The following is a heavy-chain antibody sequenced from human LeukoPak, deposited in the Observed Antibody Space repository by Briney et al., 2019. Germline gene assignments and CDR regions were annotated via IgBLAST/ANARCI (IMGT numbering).Heavy chain of an antibody. CDR2: IYCSGST. Sequence: PSETLSLTCTVSGGSISSYYWSWIRQPPGKGLEWIGYIYCSGSTNYNPSLKSRVTISVDTSKNQFSLKLSSVTAADTAVYYCARSFPTRGYSSWGQGTLVTVSS. V-gene: IGHV4-59*01. J-gene: IGHJ5*02. CDR3: ARSFPTRGYSS. CDR1: GGSISSYY. D-gene: IGHD5-18*01.